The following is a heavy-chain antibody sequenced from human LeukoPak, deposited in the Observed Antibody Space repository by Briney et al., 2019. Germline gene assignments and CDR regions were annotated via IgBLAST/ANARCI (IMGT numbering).Heavy chain of an antibody. CDR1: GYSFTSYY. J-gene: IGHJ4*02. V-gene: IGHV1-46*01. CDR2: INPSGGST. Sequence: ASVKVSCKAYGYSFTSYYMHWVRQAPGQGLEWMGIINPSGGSTSYAEKFQGRVIMTRDMSTSTDYMDMSSLISEDTAVYYCGRGGHGTTIALAGTVDYWGQGTLVTVSS. D-gene: IGHD6-19*01. CDR3: GRGGHGTTIALAGTVDY.